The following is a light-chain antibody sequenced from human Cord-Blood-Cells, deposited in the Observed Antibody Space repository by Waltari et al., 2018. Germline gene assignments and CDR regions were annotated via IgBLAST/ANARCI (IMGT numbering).Light chain of an antibody. CDR2: GAS. J-gene: IGKJ4*01. CDR3: QQYNNWPLT. Sequence: EVVMTHSPATMSVSPGDRAPLSCRASQSVSSNLAWYQQKPGQAPRLLIYGASTRATGIPARFSGSGSGKEFTLTISSLQSEDFAVYYCQQYNNWPLTFGGGTKVEIK. CDR1: QSVSSN. V-gene: IGKV3-15*01.